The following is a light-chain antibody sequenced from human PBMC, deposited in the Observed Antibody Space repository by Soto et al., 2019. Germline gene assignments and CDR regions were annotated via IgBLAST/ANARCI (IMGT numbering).Light chain of an antibody. CDR1: RSILYSSNNMNY. CDR2: WSS. V-gene: IGKV4-1*01. J-gene: IGKJ1*01. Sequence: DIVMTQSPDSLAVSLGERATIYCKSSRSILYSSNNMNYLAWYQQKPGQCPKLLIYWSSTRESGVPDRFSGSGSGTDFTLNISSLQAEDAAVYYWQQYYGSPPWTFGQGTKVEVK. CDR3: QQYYGSPPWT.